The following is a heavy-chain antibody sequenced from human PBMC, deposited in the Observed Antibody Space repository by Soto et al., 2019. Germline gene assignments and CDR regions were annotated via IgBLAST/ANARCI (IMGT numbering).Heavy chain of an antibody. CDR3: ARDAADIVVVPAAAAYYYYYYMDV. Sequence: ASVKVSCKASGYTFTSYGISWVRQAPGQGLEWMGWISAYNGNTNYAQKLQDRVTMTTDTSTSTAYMELRSLRSDDTAVYYCARDAADIVVVPAAAAYYYYYYMDVWGKGTTVTVSS. V-gene: IGHV1-18*01. J-gene: IGHJ6*03. CDR2: ISAYNGNT. CDR1: GYTFTSYG. D-gene: IGHD2-2*01.